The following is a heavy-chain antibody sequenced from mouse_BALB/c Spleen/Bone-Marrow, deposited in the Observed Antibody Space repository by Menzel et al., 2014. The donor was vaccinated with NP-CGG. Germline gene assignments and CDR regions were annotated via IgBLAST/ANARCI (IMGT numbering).Heavy chain of an antibody. Sequence: VQLQESGPGLVAPSQGLSITCTVSGFSLTSYDISWIRQPPGKGLEWLGVIWTGGSTNYNSAFMSRLSISKDNSKSQVFLKMNSLQTDDTAIYYCVRDHPHYYGSSPYAMDYWGQGTSVTVSS. CDR1: GFSLTSYD. V-gene: IGHV2-9-2*01. J-gene: IGHJ4*01. CDR3: VRDHPHYYGSSPYAMDY. CDR2: IWTGGST. D-gene: IGHD1-1*01.